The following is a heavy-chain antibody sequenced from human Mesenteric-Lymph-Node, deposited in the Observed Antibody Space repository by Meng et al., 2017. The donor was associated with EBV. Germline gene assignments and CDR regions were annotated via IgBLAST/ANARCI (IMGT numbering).Heavy chain of an antibody. J-gene: IGHJ4*02. V-gene: IGHV4-61*01. D-gene: IGHD5-12*01. CDR2: IYYTGST. CDR3: ARGGYSGYDFDY. Sequence: QLQLLASGPGLGKPSETLSLTCSVSGGSVISDTYYWSWIRQPPGKGLEWIAFIYYTGSTSYNPSLKSRVTMSVDTSKNQFSLRLSSVTAADTAVYFCARGGYSGYDFDYWGQGTLVTVSS. CDR1: GGSVISDTYY.